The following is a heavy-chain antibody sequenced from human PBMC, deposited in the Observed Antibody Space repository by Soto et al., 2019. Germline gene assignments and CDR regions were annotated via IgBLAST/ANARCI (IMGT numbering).Heavy chain of an antibody. Sequence: PTLVNPTQTLTLTCTFSGFSLSTSGMRVSWIRQPPGKALEWLARIDWDDDKLYSTSLKTRLTISKDTSKNQVVLTMTNMDPVDTATYYCARSIVAAGNRWFDPWGQGTLVTVSS. CDR3: ARSIVAAGNRWFDP. CDR1: GFSLSTSGMR. V-gene: IGHV2-70*04. J-gene: IGHJ5*02. CDR2: IDWDDDK. D-gene: IGHD6-13*01.